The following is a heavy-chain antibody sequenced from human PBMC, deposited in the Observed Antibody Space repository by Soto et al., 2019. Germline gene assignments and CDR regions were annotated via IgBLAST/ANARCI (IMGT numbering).Heavy chain of an antibody. CDR3: ASYSSGWFFFDY. D-gene: IGHD6-19*01. CDR1: GGSVSSGSYY. V-gene: IGHV4-61*01. CDR2: IYYSGST. J-gene: IGHJ4*02. Sequence: SETLSLTCTVSGGSVSSGSYYWSWIRQPPGKGLEWIGYIYYSGSTNYNPSLKSRVTISVDTSKNQFSLKLSSVTAADTAVYYCASYSSGWFFFDYWGQGTLVTVSS.